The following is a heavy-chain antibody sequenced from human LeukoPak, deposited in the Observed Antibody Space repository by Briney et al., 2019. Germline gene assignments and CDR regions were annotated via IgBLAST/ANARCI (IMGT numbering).Heavy chain of an antibody. J-gene: IGHJ4*02. CDR2: INHSGST. CDR1: GGSFSGYY. Sequence: PSETLSLTCAVYGGSFSGYYWSWIRQPPGKGLEWIGEINHSGSTNYNPSLKSRVTISVDTSKNQFSLKLSSVTAADTAVYYCSSLTSLGYYFDHWGQGTLVTVSS. V-gene: IGHV4-34*01. CDR3: SSLTSLGYYFDH. D-gene: IGHD3-16*02.